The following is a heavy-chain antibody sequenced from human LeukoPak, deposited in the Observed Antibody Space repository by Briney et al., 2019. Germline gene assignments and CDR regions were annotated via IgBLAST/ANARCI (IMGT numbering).Heavy chain of an antibody. V-gene: IGHV3-23*01. J-gene: IGHJ4*02. CDR1: GSTFSNYA. D-gene: IGHD6-13*01. CDR2: ITNSGDNT. CDR3: AKAPMEDSWYIHFDY. Sequence: GGSLRLSCAASGSTFSNYAMSWVRQAPGRGLEWVSAITNSGDNTYYADSVKGRFTISRDNSKNTLYLQINSLRAEDTAIYYCAKAPMEDSWYIHFDYWGQGTLVTVSS.